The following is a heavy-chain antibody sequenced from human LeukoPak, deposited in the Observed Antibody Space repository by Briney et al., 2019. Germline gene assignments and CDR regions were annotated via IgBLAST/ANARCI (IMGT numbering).Heavy chain of an antibody. D-gene: IGHD2-2*01. CDR2: IYYSGST. Sequence: PSQTLSLTCTVSGGSISSGGYYWSWIRQHPGKGLEWIGYIYYSGSTYYNPSLKSRVTISVDTSKNQFSLKLSSVTAADTAVYYCARKRAPRSTSCYDECPNWFDPWGQGTLVTVSS. V-gene: IGHV4-31*03. CDR1: GGSISSGGYY. J-gene: IGHJ5*02. CDR3: ARKRAPRSTSCYDECPNWFDP.